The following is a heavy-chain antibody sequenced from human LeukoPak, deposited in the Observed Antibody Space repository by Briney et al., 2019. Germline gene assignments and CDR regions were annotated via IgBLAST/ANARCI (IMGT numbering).Heavy chain of an antibody. V-gene: IGHV1-2*02. CDR2: INPDSGFT. CDR3: APTAEAYTSWWKV. J-gene: IGHJ4*02. Sequence: SVKVSCKASGYKFTDDYMHWVRQAPGQGLDFMGWINPDSGFTNYAQKFKGRVTMTRDTSISTAYLEVRSLTSDDTAVYYCAPTAEAYTSWWKVWGQGTLVTVSS. CDR1: GYKFTDDY. D-gene: IGHD3-16*01.